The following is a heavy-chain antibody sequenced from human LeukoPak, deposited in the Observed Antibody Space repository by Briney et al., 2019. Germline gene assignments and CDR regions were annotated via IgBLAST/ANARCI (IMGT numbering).Heavy chain of an antibody. Sequence: PGRSLRLSCAASGFTFDDYAMHWVRQAPGKGLEWVSGISWNSGSIGYADSVKGRFTISRDNAKNSLYLQMNSLRAEDTALYYCAKGGYYHWYFDLWGRGTLATVSS. D-gene: IGHD3-22*01. CDR3: AKGGYYHWYFDL. CDR1: GFTFDDYA. CDR2: ISWNSGSI. V-gene: IGHV3-9*01. J-gene: IGHJ2*01.